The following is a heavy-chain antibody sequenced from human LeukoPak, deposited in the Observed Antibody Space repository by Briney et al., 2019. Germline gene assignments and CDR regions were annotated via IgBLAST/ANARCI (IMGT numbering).Heavy chain of an antibody. J-gene: IGHJ3*02. CDR1: GYTFTRYY. D-gene: IGHD5-24*01. Sequence: ASVKVSCKASGYTFTRYYIHWVRQAPGQGLEWMGIINPSDGSTRDAQKFQGRVTMTTDTSTSTVYMDLSSLRSEDTAVYYCARIRDGYNDAYDIWGQGTMDTVSS. CDR2: INPSDGST. CDR3: ARIRDGYNDAYDI. V-gene: IGHV1-46*01.